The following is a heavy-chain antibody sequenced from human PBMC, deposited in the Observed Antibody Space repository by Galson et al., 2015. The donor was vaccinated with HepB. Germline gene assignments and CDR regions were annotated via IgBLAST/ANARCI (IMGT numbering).Heavy chain of an antibody. CDR3: ARVRQQLVQPEGAFDI. D-gene: IGHD6-13*01. CDR2: IYYSGST. CDR1: GGSISSYY. J-gene: IGHJ3*02. Sequence: SETLSLTCTVSGGSISSYYWSWIRQPPGKGLEWIGYIYYSGSTNYNPSLKSRVTISVDTSKNQFSLKLSSVTAADTAVYYCARVRQQLVQPEGAFDIWGQGTMVTVSS. V-gene: IGHV4-59*01.